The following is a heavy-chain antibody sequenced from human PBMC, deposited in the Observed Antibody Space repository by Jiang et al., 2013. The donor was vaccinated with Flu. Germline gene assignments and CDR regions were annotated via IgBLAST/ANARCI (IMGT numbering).Heavy chain of an antibody. J-gene: IGHJ4*02. CDR3: ARDRVYSSLSSVD. CDR2: IYYSGST. V-gene: IGHV4-31*02. CDR1: SISSGGYY. Sequence: SISSGGYYWSWIRQHPGKGLEWIGYIYYSGSTYYNPSLKSRVTISVDTSKNQFSLKLSSVTAADTAVYYCARDRVYSSLSSVDWGQGTLVTVSS. D-gene: IGHD6-6*01.